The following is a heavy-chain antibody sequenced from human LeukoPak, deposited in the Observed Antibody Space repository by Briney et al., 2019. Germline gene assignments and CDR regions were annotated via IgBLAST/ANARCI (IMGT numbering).Heavy chain of an antibody. J-gene: IGHJ4*02. Sequence: GASVKVSCKASGYTFTRYGISWVRQAPGQGLEWMGWISAYNGNTNYAQKLQGRVTMTTDTSTSTAYMELRSLRSDDTAVYYCARDLRVSGYSGSYLTDYWGQGTLVTVSS. CDR3: ARDLRVSGYSGSYLTDY. CDR2: ISAYNGNT. CDR1: GYTFTRYG. D-gene: IGHD1-26*01. V-gene: IGHV1-18*01.